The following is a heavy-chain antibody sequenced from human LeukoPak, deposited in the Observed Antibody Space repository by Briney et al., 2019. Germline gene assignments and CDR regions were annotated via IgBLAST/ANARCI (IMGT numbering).Heavy chain of an antibody. V-gene: IGHV3-48*02. Sequence: PGGSLRPSCEASGFTFSGTAMNWVRQAPGKGLEWIAYISDSSSFIFYVDSVRGRFTISRDNAKNSLYLQVDSLSDEDTAVYYCARDRYYGPDYWGQGTLVTVSS. CDR2: ISDSSSFI. CDR3: ARDRYYGPDY. J-gene: IGHJ4*02. CDR1: GFTFSGTA. D-gene: IGHD3-10*01.